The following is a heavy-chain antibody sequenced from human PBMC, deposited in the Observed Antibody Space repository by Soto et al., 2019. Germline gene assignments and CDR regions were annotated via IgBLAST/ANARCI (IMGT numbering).Heavy chain of an antibody. CDR2: IFSSGTT. CDR3: ARVPSPFDYYYAMDV. V-gene: IGHV4-30-4*01. CDR1: GDSISSGNKY. Sequence: SETLSLTCTVSGDSISSGNKYWSWIRQAPGKGLEWIGYIFSSGTTYYNPSLKSRLTMSLDTSQDQFSLRLASVTDADSAVYYCARVPSPFDYYYAMDVWGQGTTVTVSS. D-gene: IGHD3-16*01. J-gene: IGHJ6*02.